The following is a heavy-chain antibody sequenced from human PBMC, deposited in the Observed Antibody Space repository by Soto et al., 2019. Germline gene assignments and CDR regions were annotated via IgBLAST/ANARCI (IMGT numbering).Heavy chain of an antibody. J-gene: IGHJ5*01. Sequence: SETLSLTCTVSGGSISSGDYYWSWIRQPPGKGLEWIGYIYYSGSTYYNPSLKSRVTISVDTSKNQFSLKLSSVTAADTAVYYCVCLGGSGWYWFYPRGQGTSVPVSS. CDR2: IYYSGST. CDR3: VCLGGSGWYWFYP. D-gene: IGHD6-13*01. V-gene: IGHV4-30-4*01. CDR1: GGSISSGDYY.